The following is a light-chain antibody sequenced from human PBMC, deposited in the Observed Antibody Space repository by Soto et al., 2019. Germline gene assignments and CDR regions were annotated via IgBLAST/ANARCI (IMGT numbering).Light chain of an antibody. V-gene: IGLV2-8*01. Sequence: ALTQPPSASGSPGQSVTISCTGTSSDVGGYNYVSWYQQHPGKAPKLMIYEVSKRPSGVPDRFSGSKSGNTASLTVSGLQAEDEADYYCSSYAGSEEVFGTGTKVTVL. J-gene: IGLJ1*01. CDR1: SSDVGGYNY. CDR2: EVS. CDR3: SSYAGSEEV.